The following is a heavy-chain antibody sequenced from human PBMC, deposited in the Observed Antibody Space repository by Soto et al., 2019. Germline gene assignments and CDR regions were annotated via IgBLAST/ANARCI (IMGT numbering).Heavy chain of an antibody. Sequence: ASVKVSCKASGYTFTSYDINWVRQATGQGLEWMGWMNPNSGNTGSAQKFQGRVTMTRNTSISTAYMELSSLRSEDTAVYYCARGVPYYYDSSGYTLGHNFDYWGQGTLVTVSS. V-gene: IGHV1-8*01. J-gene: IGHJ4*02. CDR1: GYTFTSYD. D-gene: IGHD3-22*01. CDR2: MNPNSGNT. CDR3: ARGVPYYYDSSGYTLGHNFDY.